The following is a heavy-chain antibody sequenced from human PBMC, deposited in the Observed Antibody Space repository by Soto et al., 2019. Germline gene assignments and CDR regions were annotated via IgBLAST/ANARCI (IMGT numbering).Heavy chain of an antibody. CDR3: ARQSCSSTSCYSWVSWFDP. D-gene: IGHD2-2*01. CDR1: GGSISSYY. Sequence: QVQLQESGPGLVKPSETLSLTCTVSGGSISSYYWSWIRQPPGKGLEWIGYIYYSGSTKYNPSLKSSVTISVDTSKNQFSLKLSSVTAADTAVYYCARQSCSSTSCYSWVSWFDPWGQGTLVTVSS. J-gene: IGHJ5*02. V-gene: IGHV4-59*08. CDR2: IYYSGST.